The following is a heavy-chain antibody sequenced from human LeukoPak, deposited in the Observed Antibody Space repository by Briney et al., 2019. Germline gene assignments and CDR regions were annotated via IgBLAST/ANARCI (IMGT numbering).Heavy chain of an antibody. CDR1: GGSINTYF. V-gene: IGHV4-59*01. CDR2: IYYSGST. D-gene: IGHD6-19*01. CDR3: ARGVTGGWYGDFQH. Sequence: SETLSLTCTASGGSINTYFWSWIRQPPGKGLEWIGYIYYSGSTNYNPSLKSRVTISVDTPKNQFSLKLSSVTAADTAVYYCARGVTGGWYGDFQHWGQGTLVTVSS. J-gene: IGHJ1*01.